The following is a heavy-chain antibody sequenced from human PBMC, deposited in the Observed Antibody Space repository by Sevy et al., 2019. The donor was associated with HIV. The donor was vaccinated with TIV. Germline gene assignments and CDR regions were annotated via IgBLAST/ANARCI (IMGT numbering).Heavy chain of an antibody. CDR2: IKSKGGGGTI. D-gene: IGHD2-2*03. V-gene: IGHV3-15*07. J-gene: IGHJ6*02. CDR3: TLDHDYYYGMNV. CDR1: GFTFINAW. Sequence: VGSLRLSCAASGFTFINAWMNWVLQAPGKELEWVGRIKSKGGGGTIDYAAPVKGRFSISRDDSKNTLYLQMNSLKIEDTALYYCTLDHDYYYGMNVWGQGTTVTVSS.